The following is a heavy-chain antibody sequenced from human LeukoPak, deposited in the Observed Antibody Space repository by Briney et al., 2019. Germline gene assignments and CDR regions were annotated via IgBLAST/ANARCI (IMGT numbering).Heavy chain of an antibody. J-gene: IGHJ4*02. CDR3: AKGGAAVDY. CDR2: ISGSGGST. D-gene: IGHD6-13*01. Sequence: VRQAPGKGLEWVSAISGSGGSTYYADSVKGRFTISRDNSKNTLYLQMNSLRAEDTAVYYCAKGGAAVDYWGQGTLVTVSS. V-gene: IGHV3-23*01.